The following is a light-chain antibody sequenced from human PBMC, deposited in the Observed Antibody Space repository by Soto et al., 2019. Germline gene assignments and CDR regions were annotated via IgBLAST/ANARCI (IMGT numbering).Light chain of an antibody. V-gene: IGKV3-15*01. CDR2: GAS. CDR3: QQYHNWPPQYT. CDR1: QSVASN. Sequence: EILMTQSPASLSVSPGDGATLSCRASQSVASNVAWYQQKPGQGPRLLIHGASTREVGVPARFSGSGSGTDFTLTISILQSEDVAVYYCQQYHNWPPQYTFGQGTKLQIK. J-gene: IGKJ2*01.